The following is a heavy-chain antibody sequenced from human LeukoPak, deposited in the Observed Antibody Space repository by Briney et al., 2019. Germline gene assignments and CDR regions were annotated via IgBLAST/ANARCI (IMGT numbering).Heavy chain of an antibody. J-gene: IGHJ4*02. CDR2: ISGSGGST. Sequence: GGSLRLSCAASGFTFSSYAMSWVRQAPGKGLEWVSAISGSGGSTYYADSVKGRFTISRDNSKNTLYLQMSSLRAEDTAVYYCAKDRGRYYDSSGFYWGYYFDSWGQGILVTVST. CDR1: GFTFSSYA. V-gene: IGHV3-23*01. D-gene: IGHD3-22*01. CDR3: AKDRGRYYDSSGFYWGYYFDS.